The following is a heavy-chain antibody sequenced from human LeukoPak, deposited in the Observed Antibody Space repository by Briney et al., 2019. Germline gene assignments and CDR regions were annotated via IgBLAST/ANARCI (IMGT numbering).Heavy chain of an antibody. V-gene: IGHV3-11*06. CDR1: GFTFSSYA. J-gene: IGHJ4*02. Sequence: GGSLRLSCAASGFTFSSYAMSWIRQAPGKGLEWVSYISSSSYTNYADSVKGRFTISRDNAKNSLYLQMNSLRAEDTAVYYCARGGGFDSNPDYWGQGTLVTVSS. D-gene: IGHD5-12*01. CDR3: ARGGGFDSNPDY. CDR2: ISSSSYT.